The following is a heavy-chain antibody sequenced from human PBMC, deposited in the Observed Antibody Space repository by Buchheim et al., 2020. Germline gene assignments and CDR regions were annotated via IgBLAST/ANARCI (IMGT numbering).Heavy chain of an antibody. Sequence: EVQLVESGGGLVQPGRSLRLSCAASGFTFDDYAMHWVRQAPGKGLEWVSGISWNGGSIGYADSVKGRFTISRDNAKNSLYLQMNSLRAEDTALYYCAKDMNYGDYVTYFDYWGQGTL. CDR1: GFTFDDYA. CDR2: ISWNGGSI. J-gene: IGHJ4*02. D-gene: IGHD4-17*01. V-gene: IGHV3-9*01. CDR3: AKDMNYGDYVTYFDY.